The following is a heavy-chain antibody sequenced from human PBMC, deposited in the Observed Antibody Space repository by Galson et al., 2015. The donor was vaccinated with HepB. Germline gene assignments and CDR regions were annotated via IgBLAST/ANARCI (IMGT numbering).Heavy chain of an antibody. CDR1: GFNFSDYT. D-gene: IGHD6-19*01. V-gene: IGHV3-30*04. Sequence: SLRLSCAASGFNFSDYTMYWVRQAPGRGLECVALISYDGSNKKFVDSVKGRFTISRDNSMNTLSLHMNSLRPEDTGVYYCARDRDYGSGWSRNYYHFGMDVWGPGTTVSVSS. J-gene: IGHJ6*02. CDR3: ARDRDYGSGWSRNYYHFGMDV. CDR2: ISYDGSNK.